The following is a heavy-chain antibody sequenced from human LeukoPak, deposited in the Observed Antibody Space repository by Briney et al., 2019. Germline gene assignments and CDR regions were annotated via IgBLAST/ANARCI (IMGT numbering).Heavy chain of an antibody. V-gene: IGHV4-59*01. Sequence: SETLSLTCTVSGGSISSYYWSWIRRPPGKGLEWIGYIYYSGGTNYNPSLKSRVTISVDTSKNQFSLKLSSVTAADTAVYYCAREVRGFLEWSHMGPDWFDPWGQGTLVTVSS. D-gene: IGHD3-3*01. J-gene: IGHJ5*02. CDR2: IYYSGGT. CDR1: GGSISSYY. CDR3: AREVRGFLEWSHMGPDWFDP.